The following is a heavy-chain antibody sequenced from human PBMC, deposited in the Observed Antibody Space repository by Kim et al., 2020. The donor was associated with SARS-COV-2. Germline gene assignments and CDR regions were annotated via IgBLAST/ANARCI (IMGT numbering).Heavy chain of an antibody. J-gene: IGHJ6*02. Sequence: YDDSVKGRFTICRDNSKNTLYLQRNGLRAEDTAVYYWARAHSGYDFWGMDVWGQGTTVTVSS. V-gene: IGHV3-33*01. D-gene: IGHD5-12*01. CDR3: ARAHSGYDFWGMDV.